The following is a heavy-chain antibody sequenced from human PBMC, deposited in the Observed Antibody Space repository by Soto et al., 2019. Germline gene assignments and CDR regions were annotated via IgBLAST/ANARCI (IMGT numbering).Heavy chain of an antibody. D-gene: IGHD3-22*01. V-gene: IGHV1-2*02. J-gene: IGHJ3*02. Sequence: QVQLVQSGAEVKEPGASVKVSCKASEYTFPGYYIHWVRQAPGQGLEWMGWINPNSGGTNYAQKFQGRVTMTRDTSISTAYMELSRLRSDDTAVYYCAKAYYYDGSGRYGAFDIWGQGTMVTVSS. CDR2: INPNSGGT. CDR1: EYTFPGYY. CDR3: AKAYYYDGSGRYGAFDI.